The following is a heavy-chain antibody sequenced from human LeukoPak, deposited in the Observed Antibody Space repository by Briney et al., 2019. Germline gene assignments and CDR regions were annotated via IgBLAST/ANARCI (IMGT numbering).Heavy chain of an antibody. J-gene: IGHJ4*02. CDR3: ARQNYGNPDY. D-gene: IGHD3-16*01. Sequence: PRGSLRLSCAASGFTYSSNWMHWVRQAPGKGLVWVSRVSGDGSITYYADSVKGRFTMSRDNAKNTLYLQINSLRVEDTAVYYCARQNYGNPDYWGQGTLVTVSS. CDR1: GFTYSSNW. V-gene: IGHV3-74*01. CDR2: VSGDGSIT.